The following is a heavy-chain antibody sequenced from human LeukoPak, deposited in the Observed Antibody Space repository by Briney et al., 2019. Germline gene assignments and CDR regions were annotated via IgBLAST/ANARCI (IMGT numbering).Heavy chain of an antibody. V-gene: IGHV3-74*03. CDR1: GFTFSSYW. D-gene: IGHD6-13*01. CDR3: ARDSSSWYYDY. J-gene: IGHJ4*02. CDR2: IKSDGSST. Sequence: GGSLRLSCAASGFTFSSYWMHWVRQAPGKGLVWVSCIKSDGSSTTYADSVKGRFTISRDNAKNTQHLQMNSLRAEDTAVYYCARDSSSWYYDYWGQGTLVTVSS.